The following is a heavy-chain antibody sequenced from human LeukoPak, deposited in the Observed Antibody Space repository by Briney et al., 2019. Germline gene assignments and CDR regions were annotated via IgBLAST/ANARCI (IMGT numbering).Heavy chain of an antibody. CDR2: IYYSGST. CDR3: ARVSEDSSGYYYYYYGMDV. V-gene: IGHV4-39*07. D-gene: IGHD3-22*01. Sequence: SETLSLTCTVSGGSISSSSYYWGWIRQPPGKGLEWIGSIYYSGSTNYNPSLKSRVTISVDKSKNQFSLKLSSVTAADTAVYYCARVSEDSSGYYYYYYGMDVWGQGTTVTVSS. J-gene: IGHJ6*02. CDR1: GGSISSSSYY.